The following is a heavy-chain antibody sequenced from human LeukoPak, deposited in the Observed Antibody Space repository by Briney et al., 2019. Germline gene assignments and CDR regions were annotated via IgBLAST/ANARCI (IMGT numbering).Heavy chain of an antibody. CDR1: GYSISSGYY. Sequence: PSETLSLTCTVSGYSISSGYYWGWIRQPPGKGLEWIGSIYHSGSTYYNPSLKSRVTISVDTSKNQFSLKLSSVTAADTAVYYCASSDYDDDPFDIWGQGTMVTVSS. J-gene: IGHJ3*02. CDR2: IYHSGST. D-gene: IGHD4-17*01. CDR3: ASSDYDDDPFDI. V-gene: IGHV4-38-2*02.